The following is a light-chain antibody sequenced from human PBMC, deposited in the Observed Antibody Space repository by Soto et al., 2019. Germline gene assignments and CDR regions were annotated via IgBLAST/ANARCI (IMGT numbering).Light chain of an antibody. V-gene: IGLV2-8*01. CDR1: SSDIGGYNY. J-gene: IGLJ3*02. CDR3: ISYAGSNNLGV. CDR2: EVS. Sequence: QSALTQPPSASGSPGQSVTISCTGTSSDIGGYNYVSWYQHHPGKAPKVMIYEVSKRPSGVPDRFSGSKSGNTASLTVSGLQPEDEAYYYCISYAGSNNLGVFGGGTKLTVL.